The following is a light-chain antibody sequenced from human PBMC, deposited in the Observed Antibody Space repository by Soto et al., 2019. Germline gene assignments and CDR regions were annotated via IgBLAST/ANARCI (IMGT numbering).Light chain of an antibody. CDR1: QSISSY. CDR3: QQRYIAPLR. V-gene: IGKV1-39*01. Sequence: DIQMTQSPSSLSASVGDRVTITCRASQSISSYLNWYQQKPGKAPKLLIYAASSLQSGVPSRFSGSGSGADFTLTISRLQPEDFATYYCQQRYIAPLRFGQGTRLEIK. J-gene: IGKJ5*01. CDR2: AAS.